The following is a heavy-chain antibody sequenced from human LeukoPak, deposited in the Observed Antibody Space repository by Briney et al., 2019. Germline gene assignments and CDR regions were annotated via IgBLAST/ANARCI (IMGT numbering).Heavy chain of an antibody. CDR2: ISSGGTYE. Sequence: GKSLRLSCAASGFTFSNYAMHWVRQAPGKGLGWVSLISSGGTYEYYADSVKGRFTISRDNSKNTLYLQLNSLRAEDTAVYYCARDSTYYYDSGSSGPHYFDNWGQGTLVTVSS. CDR3: ARDSTYYYDSGSSGPHYFDN. J-gene: IGHJ4*02. V-gene: IGHV3-30*01. CDR1: GFTFSNYA. D-gene: IGHD3-10*01.